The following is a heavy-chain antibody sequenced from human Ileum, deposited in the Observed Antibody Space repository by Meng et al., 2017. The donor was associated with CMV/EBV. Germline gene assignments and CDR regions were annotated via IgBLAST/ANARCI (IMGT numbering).Heavy chain of an antibody. CDR2: IYYSGST. V-gene: IGHV4-59*01. CDR3: ARARWKYSGSYHHRNWFDP. J-gene: IGHJ5*02. D-gene: IGHD1-26*01. CDR1: GGSISSYY. Sequence: SETLSLTCTVSGGSISSYYWSWMRQPPGKGLEWIGYIYYSGSTNYNPSLKSRVTISVDTSKNQFSLKLSSVNAADTAVYYCARARWKYSGSYHHRNWFDPWGQGTLVTVSS.